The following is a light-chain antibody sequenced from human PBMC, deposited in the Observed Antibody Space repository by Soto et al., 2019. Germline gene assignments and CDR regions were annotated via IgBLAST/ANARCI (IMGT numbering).Light chain of an antibody. CDR3: QQYGRSPFT. V-gene: IGKV3-20*01. CDR2: GAS. Sequence: IVVTQSPGTLSVSLGERATLSCRASQSLGSNYLAWFQQRPGQAPRLLIYGASSRATGIPDRFSGSGSGTDFTLTISRLEPEDFAVYYCQQYGRSPFTFGPGTKVDIK. CDR1: QSLGSNY. J-gene: IGKJ3*01.